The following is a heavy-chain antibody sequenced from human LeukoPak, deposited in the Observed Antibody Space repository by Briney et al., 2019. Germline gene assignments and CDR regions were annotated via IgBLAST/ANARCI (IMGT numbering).Heavy chain of an antibody. CDR2: IYYSGST. D-gene: IGHD5-18*01. J-gene: IGHJ4*02. V-gene: IGHV4-39*01. CDR1: GGSISSYS. CDR3: ARRSDEYSYGRNFDY. Sequence: ESGPGLVNPSETLSLTCTVSGGSISSYSWGWIRQPPGKVLEWIGSIYYSGSTYYNPSLKSRVTISVDTSKNQFSLKLSSVTAADTAVYYCARRSDEYSYGRNFDYWGQGTLVTVSS.